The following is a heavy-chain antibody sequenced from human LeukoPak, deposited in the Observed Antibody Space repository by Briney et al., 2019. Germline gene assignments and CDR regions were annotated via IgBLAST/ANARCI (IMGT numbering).Heavy chain of an antibody. D-gene: IGHD3-9*01. V-gene: IGHV4-34*01. Sequence: SETLSLTCAVYGGSFSGYYWSWIRQPPGKGLEWIGEINHSGSTNYNPSLKSRVTISVDTSKNQFSLKLSSVTAADTAVYYCARGGAGYYDILTGYFTHYCFDYWGQGTLVTVSS. CDR3: ARGGAGYYDILTGYFTHYCFDY. CDR2: INHSGST. J-gene: IGHJ4*02. CDR1: GGSFSGYY.